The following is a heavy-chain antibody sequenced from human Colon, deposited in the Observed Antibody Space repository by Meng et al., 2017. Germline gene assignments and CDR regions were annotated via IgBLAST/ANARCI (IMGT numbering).Heavy chain of an antibody. D-gene: IGHD2-21*02. CDR2: ISYDGSNK. CDR1: GFTFSSYA. CDR3: ARVYCGGDCYSPWGWYFDL. Sequence: GESLKISCAASGFTFSSYAMHWVRQAPGKGLEWVAVISYDGSNKYYADSVKGRFTISRDNSKNTLYLQMNSLSAEDTAVYYCARVYCGGDCYSPWGWYFDLWGRGTLVTVSS. J-gene: IGHJ2*01. V-gene: IGHV3-30*04.